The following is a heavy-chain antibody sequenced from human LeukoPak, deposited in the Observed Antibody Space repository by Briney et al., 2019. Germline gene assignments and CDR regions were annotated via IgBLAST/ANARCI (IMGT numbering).Heavy chain of an antibody. Sequence: PSETLSLTCAVSGYSISSGYYWGWIRQPPGKGLEGIGNIYHSGSTYYNPSLKSRVTISVDTSKNQFSLKLNSVTAADTAVYYFARYGYSSSAGDYWGQGTLVTVSS. V-gene: IGHV4-38-2*01. CDR2: IYHSGST. CDR1: GYSISSGYY. J-gene: IGHJ4*02. D-gene: IGHD6-6*01. CDR3: ARYGYSSSAGDY.